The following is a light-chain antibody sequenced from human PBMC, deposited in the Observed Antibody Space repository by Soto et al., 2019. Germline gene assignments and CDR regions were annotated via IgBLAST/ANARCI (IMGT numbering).Light chain of an antibody. Sequence: EIVMTQSPGTLSVSPGDRATLSCRASQSVSSSLAWYQQKPGQAPRLLILGASTRATGIPARFSGSGSGTEFTLTISSLQSEDFAVYYCQQYNNWPWTFGQGTKVDI. CDR2: GAS. V-gene: IGKV3-15*01. CDR1: QSVSSS. CDR3: QQYNNWPWT. J-gene: IGKJ1*01.